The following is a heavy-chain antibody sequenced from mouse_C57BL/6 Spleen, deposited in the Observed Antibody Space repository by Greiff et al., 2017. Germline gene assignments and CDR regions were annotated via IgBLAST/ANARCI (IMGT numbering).Heavy chain of an antibody. Sequence: QVQLQQPGAELVKPGASVKMSCKASGSTFTSYWITWVKQRPGQGLEWIGDIYPGSGSTNYNAKFKSKATLTVDTSSSTAYMQLSSLTSEDSAVYYCAFYYGNFHWYFDVWGTGTTVTVSS. CDR3: AFYYGNFHWYFDV. V-gene: IGHV1-55*01. D-gene: IGHD2-1*01. CDR1: GSTFTSYW. CDR2: IYPGSGST. J-gene: IGHJ1*03.